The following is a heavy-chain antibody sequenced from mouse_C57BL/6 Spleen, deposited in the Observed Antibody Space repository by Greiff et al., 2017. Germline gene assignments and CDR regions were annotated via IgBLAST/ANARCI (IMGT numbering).Heavy chain of an antibody. CDR2: IDPSDSET. Sequence: QVQLQQSGAELVRPGSSVKLSCKASGYTFTSYWMHWVKQRPIQGLEWIGHIDPSDSETHYNQKFKDKATLTVDKSSSTAYMQRSSLTSEDSAAYYGSRGDGYNEGYLDVWGTGTTVTVSS. J-gene: IGHJ1*03. D-gene: IGHD2-3*01. CDR3: SRGDGYNEGYLDV. V-gene: IGHV1-52*01. CDR1: GYTFTSYW.